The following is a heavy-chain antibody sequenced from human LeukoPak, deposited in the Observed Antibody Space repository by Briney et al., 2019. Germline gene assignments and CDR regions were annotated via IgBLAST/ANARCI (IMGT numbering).Heavy chain of an antibody. V-gene: IGHV3-30*18. CDR3: AKPYCSGGSCSYYFDY. D-gene: IGHD2-15*01. Sequence: GGSLRLSCAASGFTFSSYGMHWVRQAPGKGLAWVAVISYDGSNKYYADSVKGRFTISRDNSKNTLYLQMNSLRAEDTAVYYCAKPYCSGGSCSYYFDYWGQGTLVTVSS. CDR1: GFTFSSYG. CDR2: ISYDGSNK. J-gene: IGHJ4*02.